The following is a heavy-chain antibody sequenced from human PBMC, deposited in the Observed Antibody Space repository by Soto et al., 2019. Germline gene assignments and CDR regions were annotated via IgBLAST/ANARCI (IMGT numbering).Heavy chain of an antibody. CDR3: AKDPEEYGGIIDY. V-gene: IGHV3-30*18. D-gene: IGHD3-10*01. Sequence: QVQLVESGGGVVQPGRSLRLSCAASGFTFSSYGMNWVRQAPGKGLDWVAVISYDGSNKYYADSVKGRFTISRDNSKNTLYLQMNSLRAEDTAVYYCAKDPEEYGGIIDYWGQGTLVTVSS. J-gene: IGHJ4*02. CDR2: ISYDGSNK. CDR1: GFTFSSYG.